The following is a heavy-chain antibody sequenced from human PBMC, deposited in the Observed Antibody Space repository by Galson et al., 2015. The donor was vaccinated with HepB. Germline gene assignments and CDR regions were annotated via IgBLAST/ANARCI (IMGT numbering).Heavy chain of an antibody. CDR1: GFTFSSYA. CDR3: ARDFREYQLLALDY. J-gene: IGHJ4*02. D-gene: IGHD2-2*01. CDR2: ISYDGSNK. V-gene: IGHV3-30-3*01. Sequence: SLRLSCAASGFTFSSYAMHWVRQAPGKGLEWVAVISYDGSNKYYADSVKGRFTISRDNSKNTLYLQMNSLRAEDTAVYYCARDFREYQLLALDYWGQGTLVTVSS.